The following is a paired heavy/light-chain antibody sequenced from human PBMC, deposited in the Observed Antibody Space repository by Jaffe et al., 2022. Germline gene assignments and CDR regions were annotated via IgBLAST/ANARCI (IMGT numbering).Heavy chain of an antibody. V-gene: IGHV3-30*02. CDR2: IRYDGSNK. CDR3: AKDRFVSGYSSGWYLGGVGYFDY. Sequence: QVQLVESGGGVVQPGGSLRLSCAASGFTFSSYGMHWVRQAPGKGLEWVAFIRYDGSNKYYADSVKGRFTISRDNSKNTLYLQMNSLRAEDTAVYYCAKDRFVSGYSSGWYLGGVGYFDYWGQGTLVTVSS. D-gene: IGHD6-19*01. CDR1: GFTFSSYG. J-gene: IGHJ4*02.
Light chain of an antibody. Sequence: DIQMTQSPSSLSASVGDRVTITCQASQDISNYLNWYQQKPGKAPKLLIYDASNLETGVPSRFSGSGSGTDFTFTISSLQPEDIATYYCQQYDNLPALTFGGGTKVEIK. CDR1: QDISNY. J-gene: IGKJ4*01. CDR2: DAS. CDR3: QQYDNLPALT. V-gene: IGKV1-33*01.